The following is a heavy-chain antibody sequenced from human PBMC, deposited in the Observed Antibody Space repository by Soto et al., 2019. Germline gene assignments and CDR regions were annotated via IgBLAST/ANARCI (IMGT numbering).Heavy chain of an antibody. CDR2: IRSKAKSYAT. J-gene: IGHJ4*02. CDR1: GFTFSGSA. CDR3: TRLGIAAAGTDY. Sequence: GESLRLSCAASGFTFSGSAMHWVRQASGKGLEWVGRIRSKAKSYATVYAASVKGRFTISRDDSKNTAYLQMNSLKTEDTAVYYCTRLGIAAAGTDYWGQGTLVTVSS. V-gene: IGHV3-73*01. D-gene: IGHD6-13*01.